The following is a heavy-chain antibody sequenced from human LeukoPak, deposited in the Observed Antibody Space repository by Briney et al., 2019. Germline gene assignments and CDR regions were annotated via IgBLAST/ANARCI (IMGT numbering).Heavy chain of an antibody. V-gene: IGHV3-23*01. J-gene: IGHJ3*02. CDR1: GFTFSSYA. CDR3: ARSSKDYNAFDI. D-gene: IGHD4/OR15-4a*01. Sequence: QPGGSLRLSCAASGFTFSSYAMSWVRQAPGKGLEWVSAISGSGGSTYYADSVKGRFTISRDNAKNSLFLRMSSLRAEDTALYYCARSSKDYNAFDIWGQGTMVTVSS. CDR2: ISGSGGST.